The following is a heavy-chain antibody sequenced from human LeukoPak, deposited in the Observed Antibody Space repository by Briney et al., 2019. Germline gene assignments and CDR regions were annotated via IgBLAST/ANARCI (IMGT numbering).Heavy chain of an antibody. CDR3: AKRGVVIRVILVGFHKEAYYFDS. D-gene: IGHD3-22*01. CDR2: ISDSGGRT. J-gene: IGHJ4*02. CDR1: GLSVSGNY. V-gene: IGHV3-53*01. Sequence: GGSLRLSCAASGLSVSGNYISWVRQAPGKGLEWVAGISDSGGRTNYADSVKGRFTISRDNPKNTLYLQMNSLRAEDTAVYFCAKRGVVIRVILVGFHKEAYYFDSWGQGALVTVSS.